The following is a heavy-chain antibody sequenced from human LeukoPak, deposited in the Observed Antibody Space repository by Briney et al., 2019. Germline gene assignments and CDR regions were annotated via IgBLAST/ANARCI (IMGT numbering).Heavy chain of an antibody. V-gene: IGHV1-18*01. D-gene: IGHD3-10*01. Sequence: ASVSVSCTASGYTFTSYGISWVRQAPGQGREGRGWISAYNGNTNYAQKLQGRVTMTTDTSTSTAYMELRSLRSDDTAVYYCARDGVWFGELPNWFDPWGQGTLVTVSS. CDR1: GYTFTSYG. CDR3: ARDGVWFGELPNWFDP. CDR2: ISAYNGNT. J-gene: IGHJ5*02.